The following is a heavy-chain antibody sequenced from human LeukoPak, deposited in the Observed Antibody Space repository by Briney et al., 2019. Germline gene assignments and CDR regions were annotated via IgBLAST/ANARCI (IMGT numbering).Heavy chain of an antibody. V-gene: IGHV4-59*08. CDR2: IYYSGST. D-gene: IGHD5-18*01. CDR3: ARSRGYSYGTTFLDY. Sequence: SETLSLTCTVSGGSISSYYWSWIRQPPGKGLEWIGYIYYSGSTNYNPSLKSRVTISVDTSKTQFSLKLSSVTAADTAVYYCARSRGYSYGTTFLDYWGQGTLVTVSS. CDR1: GGSISSYY. J-gene: IGHJ4*02.